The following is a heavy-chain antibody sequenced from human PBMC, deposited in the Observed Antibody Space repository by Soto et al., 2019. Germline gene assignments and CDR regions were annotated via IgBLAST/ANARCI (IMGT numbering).Heavy chain of an antibody. CDR3: ARERTVPNYFDY. D-gene: IGHD1-1*01. V-gene: IGHV1-8*01. Sequence: ASVKVCSKASGYTLTSYDMNWARHATGQGLEWMGWMNPNSGNTAYAQKFQGRVTMTRNTSISTAYMELSSLRSEDTAVYYCARERTVPNYFDYWGQGTLVTVSS. CDR2: MNPNSGNT. J-gene: IGHJ4*02. CDR1: GYTLTSYD.